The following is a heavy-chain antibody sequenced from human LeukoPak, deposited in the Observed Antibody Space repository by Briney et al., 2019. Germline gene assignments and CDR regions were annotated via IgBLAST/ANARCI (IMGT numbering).Heavy chain of an antibody. CDR3: ARDLFTIFGVGTAGDDAFDI. J-gene: IGHJ3*02. Sequence: ASVKVSCKASGYTFTSYDINWVRQATGQGLEWMGWMNPNSGNTGYAQKFQGRVTMTRNTSISTAYMELSSLRSEDTAVYYCARDLFTIFGVGTAGDDAFDIWGQGTMVTVSS. V-gene: IGHV1-8*01. D-gene: IGHD3-3*01. CDR2: MNPNSGNT. CDR1: GYTFTSYD.